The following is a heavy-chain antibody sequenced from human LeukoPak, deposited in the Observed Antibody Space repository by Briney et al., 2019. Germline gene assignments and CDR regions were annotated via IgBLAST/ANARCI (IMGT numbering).Heavy chain of an antibody. CDR2: ISSSSSYI. V-gene: IGHV3-21*01. Sequence: PGGSLRLSCAASGFTFSSYTLNWVRQAPGKGVRQAPGKGLEWVSSISSSSSYIYYADSMKGRFTISRDNAKNSLYLQINSLRAEDTAVYYCARGDYAFDLWGQGTMVTVSS. CDR1: GFTFSSYT. D-gene: IGHD2-21*01. J-gene: IGHJ3*01. CDR3: ARGDYAFDL.